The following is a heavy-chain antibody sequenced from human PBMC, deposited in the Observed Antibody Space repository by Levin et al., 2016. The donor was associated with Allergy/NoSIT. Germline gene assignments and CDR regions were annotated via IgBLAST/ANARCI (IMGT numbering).Heavy chain of an antibody. D-gene: IGHD3-22*01. J-gene: IGHJ3*02. CDR1: GFTFSTRYW. V-gene: IGHV3-7*03. CDR2: IDHDGSAK. CDR3: ARHATLIHYYDSPFGI. Sequence: GESLKISCAASGFTFSTRYWMNWVRQAPGKGLEWVANIDHDGSAKHYVDSVRGRFTISRDNAKNSLYLQMNSLRAEDTAVYYCARHATLIHYYDSPFGIWGQGTMVTVSS.